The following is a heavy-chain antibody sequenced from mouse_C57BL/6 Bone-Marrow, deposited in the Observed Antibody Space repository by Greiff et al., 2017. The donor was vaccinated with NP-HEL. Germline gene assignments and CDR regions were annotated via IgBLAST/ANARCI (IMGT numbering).Heavy chain of an antibody. D-gene: IGHD2-4*01. J-gene: IGHJ4*01. CDR1: GYTFTSYW. V-gene: IGHV1-69*01. CDR3: ARELIYYDYDDYAMDY. Sequence: QVQLQQSGAELVMPGASVKLSCKASGYTFTSYWMHWVKQRPGKGLEWIGEIDPSDSYSNSNQKFKGKSTLTVDKSSSTAYMQLSSLTSEDSAVYYCARELIYYDYDDYAMDYWGQGTSVTVSS. CDR2: IDPSDSYS.